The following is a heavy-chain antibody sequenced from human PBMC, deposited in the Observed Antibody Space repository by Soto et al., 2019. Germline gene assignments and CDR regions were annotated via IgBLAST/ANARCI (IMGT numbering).Heavy chain of an antibody. CDR3: AREGYTPDLYYYYSMDV. V-gene: IGHV1-18*01. CDR2: ISAYNGNT. J-gene: IGHJ6*03. Sequence: QVQLVQSGAEVKKPGASVKVSCKASGYTFTSYGISWVRQAPGQGLEWMGWISAYNGNTNYAQKLQGRVTMTKETSTRTAYMELRSLRSDDTAVYYCAREGYTPDLYYYYSMDVWGKGTTVTVSS. D-gene: IGHD5-12*01. CDR1: GYTFTSYG.